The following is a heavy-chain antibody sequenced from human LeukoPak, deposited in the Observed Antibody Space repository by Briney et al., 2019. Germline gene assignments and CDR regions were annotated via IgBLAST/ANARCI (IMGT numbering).Heavy chain of an antibody. CDR3: ARVLHRSLFDY. Sequence: PSETLSLTCAVSGGSISSGGYSWSWIRQPPGKGLEWIGYIYYSGSTYYNPSLKSRVTISVDTSKNQFSLKLSSVTAADTAVYYCARVLHRSLFDYWGQGTLVTVSS. CDR2: IYYSGST. CDR1: GGSISSGGYS. V-gene: IGHV4-31*11. J-gene: IGHJ4*02.